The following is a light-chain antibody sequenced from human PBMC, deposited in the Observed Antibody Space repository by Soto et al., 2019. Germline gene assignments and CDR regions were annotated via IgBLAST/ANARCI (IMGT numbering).Light chain of an antibody. J-gene: IGKJ1*01. CDR2: GAS. CDR3: QQYNNWPWT. V-gene: IGKV3-15*01. CDR1: QSVSSN. Sequence: EIGMTQSPATLSVSPGGRATLSCRASQSVSSNLAWYQQKPGQAPRLLIYGASTRATGIPARFSGSGSGTEFTLTISSLQSEDFAVYYCQQYNNWPWTFGQGTKVDI.